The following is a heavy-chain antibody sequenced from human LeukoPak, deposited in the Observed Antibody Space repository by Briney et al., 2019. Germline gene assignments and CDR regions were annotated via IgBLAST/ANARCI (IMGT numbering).Heavy chain of an antibody. V-gene: IGHV1-18*01. CDR3: AREFVNYDILTGYYV. D-gene: IGHD3-9*01. Sequence: GASVKVSCKASGYTFTSYGISWVRQAPGQGLEWMGWISAYNGNTNYAQKLQGRVTMTTDTYTSTAYMELRSLRSDDTAVYFCAREFVNYDILTGYYVWGQGALVTVSS. CDR1: GYTFTSYG. J-gene: IGHJ4*02. CDR2: ISAYNGNT.